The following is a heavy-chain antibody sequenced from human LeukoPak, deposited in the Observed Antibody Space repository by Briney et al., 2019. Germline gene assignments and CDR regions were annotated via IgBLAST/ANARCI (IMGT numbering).Heavy chain of an antibody. J-gene: IGHJ4*02. Sequence: GGSLRLSCAASGFTFSSYGMHWVRLAPGKGLEWVAVIWYDGSNKYYADSVKGRFTISRDNSKNTLYLQMNSLRAEDTAVYYCAKDSSGYSYYFDYWGQGTLVTVSS. CDR3: AKDSSGYSYYFDY. CDR1: GFTFSSYG. V-gene: IGHV3-33*06. CDR2: IWYDGSNK. D-gene: IGHD3-22*01.